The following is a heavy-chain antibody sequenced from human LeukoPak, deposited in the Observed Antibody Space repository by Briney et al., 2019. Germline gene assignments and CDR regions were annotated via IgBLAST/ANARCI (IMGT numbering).Heavy chain of an antibody. CDR3: ASAYSGSYWGGHFDY. CDR2: MNPNSGNT. CDR1: GYTFTSYD. J-gene: IGHJ4*02. Sequence: ASVKVSCKASGYTFTSYDINWVRQATGQGLEWMGWMNPNSGNTGYAQKFQGRVTMTRNTSISTAYMELSSLRPEDTAVYYCASAYSGSYWGGHFDYWGQGTLVTVSS. V-gene: IGHV1-8*01. D-gene: IGHD1-26*01.